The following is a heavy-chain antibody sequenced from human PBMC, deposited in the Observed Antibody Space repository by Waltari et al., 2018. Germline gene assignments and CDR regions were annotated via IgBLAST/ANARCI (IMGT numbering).Heavy chain of an antibody. J-gene: IGHJ5*02. CDR1: GYTFTDYY. Sequence: EVQLLQSGAEVKKPGATVKISCKSSGYTFTDYYIHWVKQTPGTGLEWMGRCGPKDWEKIYAEKFQDRVTISADTSTDTVYMIMNGLRFDDTALYFCSRSGSDDWFDPWGRGTPVTVVS. D-gene: IGHD2-15*01. CDR2: CGPKDWEK. CDR3: SRSGSDDWFDP. V-gene: IGHV1-69-2*01.